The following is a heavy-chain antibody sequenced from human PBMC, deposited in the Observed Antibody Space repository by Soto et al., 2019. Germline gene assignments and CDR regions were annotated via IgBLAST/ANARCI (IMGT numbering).Heavy chain of an antibody. Sequence: SDTLSLTCTVSGGSTSSRCSMSGRSFYWGWMRQHPGKGLEWIASISYSDGSFYNSSLKSRLTISVDTANNQFSLQLNSVTPDDTAVYYCVRLIGNSWLDSWGQGTLVTVSS. CDR2: ISYSDGS. V-gene: IGHV4-39*01. CDR3: VRLIGNSWLDS. CDR1: GGSTSSRCSMSGRSFY. J-gene: IGHJ5*01.